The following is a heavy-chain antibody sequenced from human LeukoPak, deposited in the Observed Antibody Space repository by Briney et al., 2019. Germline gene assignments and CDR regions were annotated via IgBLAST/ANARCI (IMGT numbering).Heavy chain of an antibody. CDR2: ISYDGSNK. Sequence: PGRSLRLSCAASGFTFSSYGMHWVRQAPGKGLEWVAVISYDGSNKYYADSVKGRFTISRDNSKNTLYLQMNSLRAEDTAVYYCAKGLGAVAVDCIDYWGQGTLVTVSS. CDR1: GFTFSSYG. CDR3: AKGLGAVAVDCIDY. D-gene: IGHD6-19*01. V-gene: IGHV3-30*18. J-gene: IGHJ4*02.